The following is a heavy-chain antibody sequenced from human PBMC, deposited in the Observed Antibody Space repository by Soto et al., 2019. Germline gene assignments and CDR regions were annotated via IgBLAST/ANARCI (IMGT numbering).Heavy chain of an antibody. CDR3: ARRPKGPGYSYSWGDAFDI. J-gene: IGHJ3*02. CDR2: ISYDGRNK. CDR1: GGALGNYA. V-gene: IGHV3-30*17. D-gene: IGHD6-13*01. Sequence: GRSRIVSRAAAGGALGNYAMHLVRQAPGKGLEWVAVISYDGRNKNYADSVKGRFTISRDNSKNTLYLQMNSLRAEDTAVYYCARRPKGPGYSYSWGDAFDIWGQGTMVTVS.